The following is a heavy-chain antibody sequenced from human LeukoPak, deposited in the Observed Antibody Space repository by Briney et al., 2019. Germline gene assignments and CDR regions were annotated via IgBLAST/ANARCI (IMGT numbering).Heavy chain of an antibody. D-gene: IGHD6-6*01. J-gene: IGHJ4*02. V-gene: IGHV1-18*01. CDR3: ARDRGSSPLFDY. Sequence: ASVKVSCKASGYTFTSYGISWVRQAPGQGLEWMGWISAYNGNTNYAQKLQGRVTMTRDMSTSTVYMELSSLRSEDTAVYYCARDRGSSPLFDYWGQGTLVSVSS. CDR1: GYTFTSYG. CDR2: ISAYNGNT.